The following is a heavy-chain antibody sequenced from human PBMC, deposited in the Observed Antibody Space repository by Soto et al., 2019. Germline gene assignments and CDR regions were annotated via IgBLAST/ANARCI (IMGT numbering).Heavy chain of an antibody. J-gene: IGHJ4*02. CDR3: ARYIRGPTVYYFDF. V-gene: IGHV3-23*01. CDR2: VSYNGGDT. Sequence: SLRLSCAASGFTFSSYAMTWVRQDPGKGLEWVSIVSYNGGDTYYADSVKGRFTISRDNSKDTVDLQMNGLRAEDTAVYYCARYIRGPTVYYFDFWGPGVLVTVSS. CDR1: GFTFSSYA. D-gene: IGHD1-1*01.